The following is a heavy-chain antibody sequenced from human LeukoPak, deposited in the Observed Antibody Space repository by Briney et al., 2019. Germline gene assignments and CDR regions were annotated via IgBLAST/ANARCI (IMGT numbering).Heavy chain of an antibody. CDR3: ASWDPQLGDAFDI. CDR2: ISSDGNEK. D-gene: IGHD3-16*01. J-gene: IGHJ3*02. V-gene: IGHV3-30*03. Sequence: GGSLRLSCAASGITFRNHGMHWVRQAPGKGLEWLAVISSDGNEKHFADSIKGRFSISRDNSKNTLYLQMNSVRAEDTAVYYCASWDPQLGDAFDIWGQGTMVTVSS. CDR1: GITFRNHG.